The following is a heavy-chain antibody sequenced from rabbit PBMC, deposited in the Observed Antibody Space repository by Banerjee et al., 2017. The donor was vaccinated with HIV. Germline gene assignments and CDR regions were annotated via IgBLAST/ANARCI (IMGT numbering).Heavy chain of an antibody. D-gene: IGHD4-1*01. V-gene: IGHV1S45*01. J-gene: IGHJ4*01. Sequence: QEQLEESGGGLVKPEGSLTLTCTASGFSFSNKYVMCWVRQAPGKGLEWIACINVGYDDTVYATWAKGRFTISKTSSTTVTLQMTSLTAADTATYFCARDLAGAIGWNYNLWGPGTLVTVS. CDR3: ARDLAGAIGWNYNL. CDR2: INVGYDDT. CDR1: GFSFSNKYV.